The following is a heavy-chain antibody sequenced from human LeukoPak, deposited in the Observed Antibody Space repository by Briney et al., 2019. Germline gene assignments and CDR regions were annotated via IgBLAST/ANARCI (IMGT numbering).Heavy chain of an antibody. J-gene: IGHJ4*02. CDR3: ARDLPLYDYDTSGSFDY. CDR1: GYSISSGSY. Sequence: SETLSLTCTVSGYSISSGSYWGWIRQPPGKGLEGIGIFYHTGSTYYTPSLKSRVSISVDTSENQFSLKLRSVTAADTAVYYCARDLPLYDYDTSGSFDYWGQGALVTVSS. D-gene: IGHD3-22*01. CDR2: FYHTGST. V-gene: IGHV4-38-2*02.